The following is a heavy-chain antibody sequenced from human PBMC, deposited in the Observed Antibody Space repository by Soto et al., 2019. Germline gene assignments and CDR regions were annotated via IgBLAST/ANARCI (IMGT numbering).Heavy chain of an antibody. V-gene: IGHV4-34*01. CDR1: GGSFSGYY. J-gene: IGHJ3*02. CDR2: INHSGST. CDR3: ARSRYSGSYYVKTAFDI. D-gene: IGHD1-26*01. Sequence: KPSETLSLTCAVYGGSFSGYYWSWIRQPPGKGLEWIGEINHSGSTNYNPSLKSRVTISVDTSKNQFSLKLSSVTAADTAVYYCARSRYSGSYYVKTAFDIWGQGTMVTVSS.